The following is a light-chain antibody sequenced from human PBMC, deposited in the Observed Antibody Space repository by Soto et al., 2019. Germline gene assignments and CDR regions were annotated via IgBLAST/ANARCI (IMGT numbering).Light chain of an antibody. CDR2: DVN. J-gene: IGLJ1*01. CDR1: SSDVGSYEH. V-gene: IGLV2-14*03. CDR3: SSYSTTDILV. Sequence: QSALTQPASVSGSPGQSVTISCTGASSDVGSYEHVSWYQQHPGRAPKLILYDVNNRPSGVSNHFSGSKSGNTASLVISGLQANDEADYYCSSYSTTDILVFGSGTKLTVL.